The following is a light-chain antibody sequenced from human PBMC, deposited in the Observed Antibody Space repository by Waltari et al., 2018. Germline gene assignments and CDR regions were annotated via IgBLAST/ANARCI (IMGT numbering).Light chain of an antibody. CDR3: QAWDSNTAHYV. J-gene: IGLJ1*01. CDR2: DVS. CDR1: SSDVGGYKY. Sequence: QSALTQPASVSGSPGQSITISCTGTSSDVGGYKYVSWYQQQPGKAPKLMIFDVSKRPPGVSNRFSGSKSGNTASLTISGLQAEDEADYYCQAWDSNTAHYVFGTGTKVTVL. V-gene: IGLV2-14*01.